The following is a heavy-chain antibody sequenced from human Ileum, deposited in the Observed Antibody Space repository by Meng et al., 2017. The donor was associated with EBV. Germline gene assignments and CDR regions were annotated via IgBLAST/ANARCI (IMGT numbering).Heavy chain of an antibody. J-gene: IGHJ4*02. Sequence: GQLVGSGGGLVKPGGSLRLSCAVSEFTFRNAWMSWVRQAPGKGLEWVGRIKSNAHGGTTDYAAPGKGRFSISRDDSRNTLYLQMNSLKTEDTAVYYCITEPHFEYWGQGTLVTVSS. CDR2: IKSNAHGGTT. CDR1: EFTFRNAW. V-gene: IGHV3-15*01. CDR3: ITEPHFEY.